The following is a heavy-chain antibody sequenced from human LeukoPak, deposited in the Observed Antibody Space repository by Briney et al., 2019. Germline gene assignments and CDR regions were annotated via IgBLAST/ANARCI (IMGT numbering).Heavy chain of an antibody. J-gene: IGHJ5*01. CDR3: AKPISGGLAVTADWCAP. CDR1: GGSLSNYY. D-gene: IGHD6-19*01. V-gene: IGHV4-4*07. CDR2: ISASGNT. Sequence: SETLSLTCTVSGGSLSNYYWSWIRQPAGKGLEWIGRISASGNTNYNPSLKSRVPMSVDMSMNLFALKLSSVTAADTAVYYCAKPISGGLAVTADWCAPWGQGPLVVVSS.